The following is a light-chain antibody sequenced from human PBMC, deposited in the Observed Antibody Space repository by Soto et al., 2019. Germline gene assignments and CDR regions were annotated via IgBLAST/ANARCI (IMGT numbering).Light chain of an antibody. CDR3: QQYSSSPPK. CDR1: QSVSSNY. Sequence: ENVLTQSPGTLSLSPGERATLSCRASQSVSSNYLAWYQQKPGQAPRLLVYGASRRATGIPDRFGGSGSGTDFTLTISRLEPEDFAVYYCQQYSSSPPKFGQGPKVDI. V-gene: IGKV3-20*01. CDR2: GAS. J-gene: IGKJ1*01.